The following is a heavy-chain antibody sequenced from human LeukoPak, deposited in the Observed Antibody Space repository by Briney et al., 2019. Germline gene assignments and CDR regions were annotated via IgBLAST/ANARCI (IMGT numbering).Heavy chain of an antibody. CDR2: IYNSERT. CDR3: ARFHSGPSGWYVLWYFDL. CDR1: GGSVSSYY. Sequence: SETLSLTCTVSGGSVSSYYWSWIRQPPGKGLEWIGYIYNSERTNYNSSLQSRVTMSVDTSKNQLFLKLSSVTAADTAVYYCARFHSGPSGWYVLWYFDLWGRGTLVTVSS. J-gene: IGHJ2*01. V-gene: IGHV4-4*09. D-gene: IGHD6-19*01.